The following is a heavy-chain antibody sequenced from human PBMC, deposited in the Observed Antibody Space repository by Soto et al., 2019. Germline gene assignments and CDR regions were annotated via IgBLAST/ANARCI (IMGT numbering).Heavy chain of an antibody. D-gene: IGHD5-18*01. CDR2: ISGSGATT. V-gene: IGHV3-23*01. CDR1: GFTFSSYA. J-gene: IGHJ6*01. Sequence: GGSLRLSCAASGFTFSSYAMSWVRQAPGKRLEWLSLISGSGATTYYADSVKGRFIVSRDKSKNTVYLQMNSLRAEDTAVYYCARESVVDTAMVRGYYYYGMDVWVQGTTVTVSS. CDR3: ARESVVDTAMVRGYYYYGMDV.